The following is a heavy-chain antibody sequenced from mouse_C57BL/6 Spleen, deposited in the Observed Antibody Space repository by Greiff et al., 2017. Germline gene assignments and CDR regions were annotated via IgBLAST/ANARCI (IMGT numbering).Heavy chain of an antibody. D-gene: IGHD2-4*01. CDR2: IDPSDSYT. Sequence: QVQLQQPGAELVKPGASVKLSCKASGYTFTSYWMQWVKPRPGQGLEWIGEIDPSDSYTNYNQKFKGKATLTVDTSSSTAYMQLSSLTSEDSSVYCCARLEGGYDFFAYWGQGTLVTVSA. CDR1: GYTFTSYW. V-gene: IGHV1-50*01. J-gene: IGHJ3*01. CDR3: ARLEGGYDFFAY.